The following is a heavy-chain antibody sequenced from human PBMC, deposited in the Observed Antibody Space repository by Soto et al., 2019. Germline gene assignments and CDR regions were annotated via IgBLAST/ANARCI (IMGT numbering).Heavy chain of an antibody. Sequence: LSLPCTVSGGSISSGSSYWGWIRQPPGKGLEWIGSIYYNGDTYYSPSLKSRVTISVDTSKNQFPLKLSSVTAADTAVYYCARRRTSYGMDVWGQGTTVTVSS. J-gene: IGHJ6*02. CDR1: GGSISSGSSY. V-gene: IGHV4-39*01. CDR2: IYYNGDT. CDR3: ARRRTSYGMDV.